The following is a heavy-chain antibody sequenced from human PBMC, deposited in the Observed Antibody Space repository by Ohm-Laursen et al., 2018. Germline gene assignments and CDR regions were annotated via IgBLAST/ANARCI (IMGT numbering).Heavy chain of an antibody. V-gene: IGHV3-21*01. CDR1: GFTFSSYE. D-gene: IGHD5-24*01. Sequence: SLRLSCAVSGFTFSSYEMNWVRQAPGKGLEWVSSISSSSSYIYYADSVKGRFTISRDNAKNSLYLQINSLTGEDTAIYYCARATRDGYDYWGQGTLVTFSS. CDR3: ARATRDGYDY. CDR2: ISSSSSYI. J-gene: IGHJ4*02.